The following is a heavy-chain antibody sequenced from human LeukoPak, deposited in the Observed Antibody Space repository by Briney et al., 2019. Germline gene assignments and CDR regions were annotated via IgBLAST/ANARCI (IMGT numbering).Heavy chain of an antibody. D-gene: IGHD3-3*01. CDR1: GFTFSSYA. CDR2: ISYDGSNK. V-gene: IGHV3-30*04. Sequence: PGRSLRLSCAASGFTFSSYAMHWVRQAPGKGLEWVAVISYDGSNKYYADSVKGRFTISRDNSKNTLYLQMNSLRAEDAAVYYCARRHDFWSGYYSYYYMDVWGKGTTVTVSS. J-gene: IGHJ6*03. CDR3: ARRHDFWSGYYSYYYMDV.